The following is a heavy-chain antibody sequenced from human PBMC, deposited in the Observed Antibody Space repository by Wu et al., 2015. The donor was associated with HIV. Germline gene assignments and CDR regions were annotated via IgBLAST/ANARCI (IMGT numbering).Heavy chain of an antibody. CDR2: INPKSGGT. J-gene: IGHJ4*02. D-gene: IGHD4-17*01. V-gene: IGHV1-2*02. CDR3: ARDGDIGDYVQFDH. Sequence: QAQLEQSGAEVKKPGASVKVSCKASGYTFTGYYIHWVRQAPGQGLECMGWINPKSGGTNYAQQFQGRVTMTRDTSISTAYMELTSLRSDDTAVYFCARDGDIGDYVQFDHWGRGNPGHRLL. CDR1: GYTFTGYY.